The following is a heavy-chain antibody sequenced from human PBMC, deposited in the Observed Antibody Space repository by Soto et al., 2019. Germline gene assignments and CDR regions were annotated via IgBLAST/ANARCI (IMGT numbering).Heavy chain of an antibody. V-gene: IGHV3-15*01. J-gene: IGHJ5*02. D-gene: IGHD2-15*01. CDR2: IKSKSDGGTT. Sequence: GSLRLSCAASGFTFSDAWMSWVRQAPGKGLDWVGRIKSKSDGGTTEYAAPVRGRFTISRDDSKNTLYLQMNSLKTEDTAVYYCTTXLCRIAVVVGSTGYFNPWGQGTLVTVSS. CDR3: TTXLCRIAVVVGSTGYFNP. CDR1: GFTFSDAW.